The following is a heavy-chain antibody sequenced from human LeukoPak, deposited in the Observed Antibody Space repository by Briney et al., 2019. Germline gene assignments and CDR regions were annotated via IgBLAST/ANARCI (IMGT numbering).Heavy chain of an antibody. J-gene: IGHJ6*02. V-gene: IGHV1-18*04. Sequence: GASVKVSCKASGYTFTGYYMHWVRQAPGQGLEWMGWISAYNGNTNYAQKLQGRVTMTTDTSTSTAYMELRSLRSDDTAVYYCARLGPITPGYYGMDVWGQGTTVTVSS. CDR2: ISAYNGNT. CDR1: GYTFTGYY. D-gene: IGHD3-10*01. CDR3: ARLGPITPGYYGMDV.